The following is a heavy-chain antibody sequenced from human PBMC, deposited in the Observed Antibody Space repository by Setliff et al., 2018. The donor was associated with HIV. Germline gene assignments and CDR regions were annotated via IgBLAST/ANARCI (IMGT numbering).Heavy chain of an antibody. CDR3: ARVSKSSPDAFDI. J-gene: IGHJ3*02. D-gene: IGHD6-13*01. Sequence: PGGSLRLSCGASGFTFDDYTMHWVRQVPGKGLEWFSLISWDGSSTYYADSVKGRFTISRHNSKNTLYLQLNSLRAEDTAVYYCARVSKSSPDAFDIWGQGTMVTVSS. V-gene: IGHV3-43*01. CDR2: ISWDGSST. CDR1: GFTFDDYT.